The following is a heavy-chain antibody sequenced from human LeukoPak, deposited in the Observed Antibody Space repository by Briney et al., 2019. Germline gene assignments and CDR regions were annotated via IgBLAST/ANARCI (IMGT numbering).Heavy chain of an antibody. CDR2: IIPIFGTA. V-gene: IGHV1-69*06. Sequence: SVKVSCKASGCTFSSYVISWVRQAPGQGLEWMGGIIPIFGTANYAQKFQGRVTITADKSTSTAYMELSSLRSEDTAGYYCARVRSSDWFDPWGQGTLVTVSS. CDR1: GCTFSSYV. J-gene: IGHJ5*02. D-gene: IGHD6-19*01. CDR3: ARVRSSDWFDP.